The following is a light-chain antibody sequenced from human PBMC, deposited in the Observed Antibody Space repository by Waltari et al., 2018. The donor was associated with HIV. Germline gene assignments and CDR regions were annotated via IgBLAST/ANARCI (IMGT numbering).Light chain of an antibody. CDR2: NAS. J-gene: IGKJ1*01. V-gene: IGKV1-39*01. CDR3: QQTYSIPLT. CDR1: QSITNY. Sequence: DIQMTQSPSSLSASVGDRVTITCRASQSITNYLNWYQQKVGKAPKLLIYNASSLQSGVPSRFSGSGSGTDFTLTISSLQPEDFAAYYCQQTYSIPLTFGQGTKVEIK.